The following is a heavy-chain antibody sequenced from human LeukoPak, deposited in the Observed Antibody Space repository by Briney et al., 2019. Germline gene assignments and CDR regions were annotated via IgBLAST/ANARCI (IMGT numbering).Heavy chain of an antibody. J-gene: IGHJ3*02. Sequence: GGTLRLSCAASGFTFSSYGMSWVRQAPGKGLEWVSAISGSGGSTYYADSVKGRFTISRDNSKNTLYLQMNSLRAEDTAVYYCAKSVLGNDAFDIWGQGTMVTVSS. V-gene: IGHV3-23*01. CDR2: ISGSGGST. CDR3: AKSVLGNDAFDI. CDR1: GFTFSSYG. D-gene: IGHD3-16*01.